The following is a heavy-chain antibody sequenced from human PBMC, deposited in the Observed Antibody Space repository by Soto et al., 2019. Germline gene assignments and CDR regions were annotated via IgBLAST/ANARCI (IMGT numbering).Heavy chain of an antibody. J-gene: IGHJ6*01. D-gene: IGHD2-2*01. CDR1: GFTFSSYA. V-gene: IGHV3-23*01. CDR3: AKTSCCSTSCYAPGSSEYYYYYGMDV. Sequence: GGSLRLSCAASGFTFSSYAMSWVRQAPGKGLEWVSAISGSGGSTYYADSVKGRFTISRDNSKNTLYLQMNSLRAEDTAVYYCAKTSCCSTSCYAPGSSEYYYYYGMDVWGQGTTVTVSS. CDR2: ISGSGGST.